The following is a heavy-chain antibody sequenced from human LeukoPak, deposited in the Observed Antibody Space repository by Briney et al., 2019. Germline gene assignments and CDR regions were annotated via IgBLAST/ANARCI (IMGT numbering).Heavy chain of an antibody. CDR1: GYTFTSYY. Sequence: GASVKVSCKASGYTFTSYYMHWVRQAPGQGLEWMGIINPSGGSTSYAQKFQGRVTMTRDTSTSTVYMELSSLRAEDTAVYYCAKDAQYCSSTSCYTIYLGYWGQGTLVTVSS. CDR3: AKDAQYCSSTSCYTIYLGY. D-gene: IGHD2-2*02. CDR2: INPSGGST. J-gene: IGHJ4*02. V-gene: IGHV1-46*01.